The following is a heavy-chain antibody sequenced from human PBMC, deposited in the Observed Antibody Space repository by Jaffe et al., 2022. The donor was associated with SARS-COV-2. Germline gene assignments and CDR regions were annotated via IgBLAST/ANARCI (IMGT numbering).Heavy chain of an antibody. CDR1: GYTFTNYE. Sequence: QVQLLQSGTEVKKPGASVMVSCRASGYTFTNYEITWVRQAPGQGLEWMGWINTYSGKTNYAQKFQGRVTMTADTPTTTAYMDLGSLTSEDTAVYYCARLPLPSRSGRFYFDNWGQGTLVTVAS. V-gene: IGHV1-18*01. CDR2: INTYSGKT. CDR3: ARLPLPSRSGRFYFDN. J-gene: IGHJ4*02. D-gene: IGHD6-13*01.